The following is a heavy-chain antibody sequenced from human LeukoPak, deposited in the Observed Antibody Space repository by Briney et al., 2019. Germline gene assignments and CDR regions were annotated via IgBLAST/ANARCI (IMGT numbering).Heavy chain of an antibody. CDR2: IYHSGTT. CDR3: AREDGGTLYY. Sequence: SETLSLTCTVSGGSISSSSYYWGWIRQPPGKGLEWIGNIYHSGTTYSNPSLRSRVTISVDTSKNQFSLKLSSVTAADTAVYYCAREDGGTLYYWGQGTLVTVSS. J-gene: IGHJ4*02. D-gene: IGHD1-1*01. CDR1: GGSISSSSYY. V-gene: IGHV4-39*07.